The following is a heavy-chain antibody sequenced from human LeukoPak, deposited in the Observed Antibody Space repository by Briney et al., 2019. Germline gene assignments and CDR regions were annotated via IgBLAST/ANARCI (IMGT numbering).Heavy chain of an antibody. J-gene: IGHJ2*01. V-gene: IGHV4-39*01. D-gene: IGHD4-17*01. CDR3: ARPGGGYGDYINWYFDL. CDR2: IYYSGST. CDR1: GGSISSSSYY. Sequence: SETLSLTCTASGGSISSSSYYWGWIRQPPGKGLEWIGSIYYSGSTYYNPSLKSRVTISVDTSKNQFSLKLSSVTAADTAVYYCARPGGGYGDYINWYFDLWGRGTLVTVSS.